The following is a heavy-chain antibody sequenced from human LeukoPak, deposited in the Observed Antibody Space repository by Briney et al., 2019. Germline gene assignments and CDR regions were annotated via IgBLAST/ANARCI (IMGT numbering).Heavy chain of an antibody. CDR2: ISYDGSNK. J-gene: IGHJ6*04. V-gene: IGHV3-30*04. D-gene: IGHD2-2*01. Sequence: GGSLRLSCAASGFTFSSYAMHWVRQAPGKGLEGVAVISYDGSNKYYADSVKGRFTISRDNSKNTLYLQMNSLRAEDTAVYYCARDIVVVPAAMALYYYYYGMDVWGKGTTVTVSS. CDR3: ARDIVVVPAAMALYYYYYGMDV. CDR1: GFTFSSYA.